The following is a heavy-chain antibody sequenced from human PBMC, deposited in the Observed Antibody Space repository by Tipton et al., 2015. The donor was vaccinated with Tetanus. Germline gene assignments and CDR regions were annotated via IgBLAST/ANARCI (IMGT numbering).Heavy chain of an antibody. J-gene: IGHJ6*02. Sequence: TLSLTCTVSGGSVSSGSYYWSWIRQPPGKGLEWIGYIYYSGSTNYNPSLKSRVTISADTSKNQFSLNLNSVTAADTAVYYCARHKDYYFYVMDVWGQGTTVTVSS. CDR2: IYYSGST. V-gene: IGHV4-61*01. CDR1: GGSVSSGSYY. CDR3: ARHKDYYFYVMDV.